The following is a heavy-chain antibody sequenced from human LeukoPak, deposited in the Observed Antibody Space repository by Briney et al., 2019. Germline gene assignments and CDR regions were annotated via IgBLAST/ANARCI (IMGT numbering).Heavy chain of an antibody. CDR1: GFTFSTYE. CDR3: ATRGCSGSSCYSADY. Sequence: GGSLRLSCAASGFTFSTYEMKWVRQAPGKGLEWVSYISSSGDSLYYADSVKGRFTISRDNPRNTLYLQVNSLSSEGTAVYYCATRGCSGSSCYSADYWGQGTLVTVSS. CDR2: ISSSGDSL. J-gene: IGHJ4*02. D-gene: IGHD2-15*01. V-gene: IGHV3-48*03.